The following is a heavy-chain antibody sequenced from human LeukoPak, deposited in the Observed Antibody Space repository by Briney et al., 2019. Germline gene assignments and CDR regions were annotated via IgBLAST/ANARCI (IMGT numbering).Heavy chain of an antibody. D-gene: IGHD2-15*01. V-gene: IGHV1-18*01. CDR1: GGTFSSYG. CDR3: ARIVVVAATWDY. CDR2: ISAYNGNT. Sequence: ASVKVSCKASGGTFSSYGISWVRQAPGQGLEWMGWISAYNGNTNYAQKLQGRVTMTTDTSTSTAYMELRSLRSDDTAVYYCARIVVVAATWDYWGQGTLVTVSS. J-gene: IGHJ4*02.